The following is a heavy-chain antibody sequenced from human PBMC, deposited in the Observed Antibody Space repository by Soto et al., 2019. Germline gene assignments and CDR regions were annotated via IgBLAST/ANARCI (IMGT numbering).Heavy chain of an antibody. CDR1: RFTFSSYG. D-gene: IGHD3-22*01. J-gene: IGHJ6*02. V-gene: IGHV3-33*01. CDR2: IWYDGSNK. Sequence: QVQLVESGGGVVQPGRSLRLSCAASRFTFSSYGMHWVRQAPGKGLEWVAVIWYDGSNKYYADSVKGRFTISRDNSKNTLYLQMNSLRAEDTAVYYCARDGRHYYDSSGYYRSGMDVWGQGTTVTVSS. CDR3: ARDGRHYYDSSGYYRSGMDV.